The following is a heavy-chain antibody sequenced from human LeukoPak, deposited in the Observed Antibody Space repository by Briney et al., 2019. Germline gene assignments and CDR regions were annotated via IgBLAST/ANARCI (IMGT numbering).Heavy chain of an antibody. CDR2: IYPGDSDT. CDR1: GYSFTSYW. Sequence: GESLKISCKVSGYSFTSYWIGWVRQMPGKGLEWMGIIYPGDSDTRYSPSFQGQVTISVDKSITTAYLQWSSLKASDTAIYYCARREYCSSTSCSACFASWGQGTLVTVSS. D-gene: IGHD2-2*01. CDR3: ARREYCSSTSCSACFAS. V-gene: IGHV5-51*01. J-gene: IGHJ4*02.